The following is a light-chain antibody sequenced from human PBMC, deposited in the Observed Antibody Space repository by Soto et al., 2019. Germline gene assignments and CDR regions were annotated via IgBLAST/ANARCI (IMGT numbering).Light chain of an antibody. J-gene: IGKJ4*01. CDR3: QQRSNWPST. Sequence: ELVLTQSPVTLSLSPGERATLSCRASQSVSSYLAWYQQKPGQAPRLLIYDASNRATSIPARFSGSGSGTDFTLTISSLEPEDVAVYYCQQRSNWPSTFGGGTKVEIK. V-gene: IGKV3-11*01. CDR1: QSVSSY. CDR2: DAS.